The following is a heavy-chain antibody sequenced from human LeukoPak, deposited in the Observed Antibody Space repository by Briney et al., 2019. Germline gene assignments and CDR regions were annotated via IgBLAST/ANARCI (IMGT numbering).Heavy chain of an antibody. V-gene: IGHV3-53*01. D-gene: IGHD3-10*02. Sequence: AGGPLRLSCAASGFTVSSNYMSWVRQAPGKGLEWVSVIYSGGSTYYADSVKGRFTISRDNSKNTLYLQMNSLRAEDTAMYYCAREVCLHYWGQGTLVTVSS. CDR3: AREVCLHY. CDR2: IYSGGST. CDR1: GFTVSSNY. J-gene: IGHJ4*02.